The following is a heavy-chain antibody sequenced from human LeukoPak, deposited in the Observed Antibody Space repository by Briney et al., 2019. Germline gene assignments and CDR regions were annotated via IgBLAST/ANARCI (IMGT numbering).Heavy chain of an antibody. CDR3: ARDYYDSSGFGAFDI. CDR1: GYTFTAYY. V-gene: IGHV1-2*02. J-gene: IGHJ3*02. D-gene: IGHD3-22*01. Sequence: ASVKVSCKASGYTFTAYYMHWVRQAPGQGLEWMGWINPNSGGTNYAQKFQGRVTMTRDASISTAYMELSRLRSDDTAVYYCARDYYDSSGFGAFDIWGQGTMVAVSS. CDR2: INPNSGGT.